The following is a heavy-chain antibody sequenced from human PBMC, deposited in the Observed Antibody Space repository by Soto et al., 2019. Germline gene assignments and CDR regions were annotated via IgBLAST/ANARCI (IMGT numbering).Heavy chain of an antibody. CDR3: APMGV. CDR2: ISYSGDRT. Sequence: GGSLRLSCAASGFTFNNYAMSWVRQAPGKGLEWVSAISYSGDRTFYADSAKGRFTISRDNSKNTLYLEMKSLRAEDTAIYYCAPMGVWGQGTTVTVSS. CDR1: GFTFNNYA. J-gene: IGHJ6*02. V-gene: IGHV3-23*01.